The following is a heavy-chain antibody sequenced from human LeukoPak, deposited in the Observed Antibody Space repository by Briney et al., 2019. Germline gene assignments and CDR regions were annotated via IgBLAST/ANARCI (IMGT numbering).Heavy chain of an antibody. CDR2: ISGSGGST. Sequence: GGSLRLSCAASGFTFSSYAMSWVRQAPGKGLEWVSAISGSGGSTYYADSVKGRSTISRDNSKNTLYLQMNSLRAEDTAVYYCAKDPPSKYSSGPYFDYWGQGTLVTVSS. V-gene: IGHV3-23*01. D-gene: IGHD6-19*01. J-gene: IGHJ4*02. CDR3: AKDPPSKYSSGPYFDY. CDR1: GFTFSSYA.